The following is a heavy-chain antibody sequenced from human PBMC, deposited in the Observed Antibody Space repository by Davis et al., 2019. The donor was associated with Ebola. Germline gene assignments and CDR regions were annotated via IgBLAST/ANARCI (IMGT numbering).Heavy chain of an antibody. Sequence: GESLKISCAASGFTFSSYGMHWVRQAPGKGLEWVAVISYDGSNKYYADSVKGRFTISRDNSKNTLYLQMNSLRAEDTAVYYCAAVTGYYYYGMDVWGQGTTVTVSS. CDR3: AAVTGYYYYGMDV. CDR2: ISYDGSNK. J-gene: IGHJ6*02. D-gene: IGHD4-11*01. V-gene: IGHV3-33*05. CDR1: GFTFSSYG.